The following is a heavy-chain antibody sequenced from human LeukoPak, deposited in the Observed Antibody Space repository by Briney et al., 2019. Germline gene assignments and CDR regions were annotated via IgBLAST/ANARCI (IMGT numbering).Heavy chain of an antibody. J-gene: IGHJ4*02. D-gene: IGHD3-10*01. V-gene: IGHV4-34*01. CDR1: GGSFSDYY. CDR3: ARGIWYGSRSSFDS. CDR2: INYSGST. Sequence: SETLSLTCAVYGGSFSDYYWSWIRQPPGKGLEWIGEINYSGSTNYNPSLRSRVTISVDTSKNQFSLMLNSVTAADTAVYYCARGIWYGSRSSFDSWGQGTLVTVSS.